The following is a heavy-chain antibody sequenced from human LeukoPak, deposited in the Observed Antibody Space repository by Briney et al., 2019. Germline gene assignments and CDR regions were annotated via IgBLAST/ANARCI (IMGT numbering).Heavy chain of an antibody. CDR3: ARVGITMVRGAIRSGYYFDY. V-gene: IGHV3-7*01. Sequence: PGGSLRLSCAASGFTFSSYWMSWVRQAPGKGLEWVANIKQDGSEKYYVDSVKGRFTISRDNAKNSLYLQMNSLRAEDTAAYYCARVGITMVRGAIRSGYYFDYWGQGTLVTVSS. CDR2: IKQDGSEK. CDR1: GFTFSSYW. J-gene: IGHJ4*02. D-gene: IGHD3-10*01.